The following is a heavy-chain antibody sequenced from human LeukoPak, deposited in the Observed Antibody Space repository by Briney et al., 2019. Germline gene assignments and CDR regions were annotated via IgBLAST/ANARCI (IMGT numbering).Heavy chain of an antibody. D-gene: IGHD2-15*01. V-gene: IGHV1-46*01. CDR3: ARELVVAASMNDHYFYGMDV. Sequence: ASVKVSCKASGYTFTGYYMHWVRQAPGQGPEWMAWINPSGGSTRYEQKSQGRVSMTRDTSTSTVYMELSSLRSEDTAVYYCARELVVAASMNDHYFYGMDVWGQGTTVTVSS. CDR2: INPSGGST. J-gene: IGHJ6*02. CDR1: GYTFTGYY.